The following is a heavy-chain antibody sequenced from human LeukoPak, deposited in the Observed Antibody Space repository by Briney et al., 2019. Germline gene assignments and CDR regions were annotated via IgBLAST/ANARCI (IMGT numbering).Heavy chain of an antibody. V-gene: IGHV4-30-2*01. CDR1: GGSISSGGYY. D-gene: IGHD1-26*01. CDR2: IYHSGST. J-gene: IGHJ6*03. CDR3: ARVRGAGLHYYYMDV. Sequence: PSETLSLTCTVSGGSISSGGYYWSWIRQPPGKGLEWIGYIYHSGSTYYNPSLKSRVTISVDRSKNQFSLKLSSVTAADTAVYYCARVRGAGLHYYYMDVWGKGTTVTVSS.